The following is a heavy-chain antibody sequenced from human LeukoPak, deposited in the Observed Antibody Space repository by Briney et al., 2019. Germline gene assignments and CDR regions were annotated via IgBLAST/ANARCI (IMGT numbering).Heavy chain of an antibody. Sequence: ASVKVSCKASGYTFTGYYMHWVRQAPGQGLEWMGWINPNSGGTNYAQKFQGRVTMTRDTSISTAYMELSRLRSDDTAVYYCARDATYDFWSGYYSYWGQGTLVTVSS. V-gene: IGHV1-2*02. CDR2: INPNSGGT. J-gene: IGHJ4*02. CDR1: GYTFTGYY. CDR3: ARDATYDFWSGYYSY. D-gene: IGHD3-3*01.